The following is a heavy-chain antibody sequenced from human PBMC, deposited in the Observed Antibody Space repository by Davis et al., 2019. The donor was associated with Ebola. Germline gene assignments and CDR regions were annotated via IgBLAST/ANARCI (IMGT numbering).Heavy chain of an antibody. CDR2: ISGSGGST. CDR3: AKDIRTMVRGVGNANFDY. CDR1: GFTFSSYA. Sequence: GESLKISCAASGFTFSSYAMSWVRQAPGKGMEWVSAISGSGGSTYYADSVKGRFTISRDNSKNTLYLQMNSLRAEDTAVYYCAKDIRTMVRGVGNANFDYWGQGTLVTVSS. J-gene: IGHJ4*02. V-gene: IGHV3-23*01. D-gene: IGHD3-10*01.